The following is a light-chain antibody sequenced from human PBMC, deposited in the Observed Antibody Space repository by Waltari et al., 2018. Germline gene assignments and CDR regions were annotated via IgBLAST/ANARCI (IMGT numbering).Light chain of an antibody. CDR2: GAS. CDR3: QQYDTSPGT. V-gene: IGKV3-20*01. CDR1: QRLSVAY. J-gene: IGKJ2*01. Sequence: DIVLTQSPGTLSLSPEATATLSCRASQRLSVAYLAWYQHKSGQAPRLLIYGASYRATGIPDRFSGSGSGTDFTLTITRLEPDDFAVYYCQQYDTSPGTFGQGTKLEI.